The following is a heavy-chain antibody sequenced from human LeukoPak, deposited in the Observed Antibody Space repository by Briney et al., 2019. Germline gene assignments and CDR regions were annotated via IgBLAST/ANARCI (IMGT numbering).Heavy chain of an antibody. CDR1: GYTFTSNY. V-gene: IGHV1-2*06. CDR3: ARIRPGISGINRPSSAKYQLLSCWFDP. CDR2: INPNSGGT. J-gene: IGHJ5*02. Sequence: ASVKVSCKASGYTFTSNYIHWVRQAPGQGLEWMGRINPNSGGTNYAQKFQGRVTMTRDTSISTAHMELSRLRSDDTAVYYCARIRPGISGINRPSSAKYQLLSCWFDPWGQGTLVTVSS. D-gene: IGHD2-2*01.